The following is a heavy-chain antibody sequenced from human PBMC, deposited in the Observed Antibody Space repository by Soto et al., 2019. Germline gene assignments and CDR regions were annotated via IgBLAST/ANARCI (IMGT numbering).Heavy chain of an antibody. D-gene: IGHD3-10*01. V-gene: IGHV3-23*01. Sequence: GGSLRLSCVGSGFTFGGYGMSWVRQAPGKGLEWVAAISGSVGTYYADPVKGRLTISRDNSKNTLYLQMNSLRAEDTAVYYCAKDRGYSSGNFQLGMDVWGQGTTVTVSS. CDR3: AKDRGYSSGNFQLGMDV. CDR2: ISGSVGT. CDR1: GFTFGGYG. J-gene: IGHJ6*02.